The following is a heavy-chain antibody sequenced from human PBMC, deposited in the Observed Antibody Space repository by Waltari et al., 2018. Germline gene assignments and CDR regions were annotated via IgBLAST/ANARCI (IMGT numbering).Heavy chain of an antibody. CDR2: SYYTGST. Sequence: QVQLQESGPGLVKPSETLSLICTVSGYSISSGYYWGWIRQHPGGGLEWIGSSYYTGSTSYNPSLKSRVTISLDSSKNQFSLQLTSVTAADTAVYYCARRRGSFPYYLDYWGQGTLVTVSS. CDR3: ARRRGSFPYYLDY. D-gene: IGHD3-10*01. J-gene: IGHJ4*02. CDR1: GYSISSGYY. V-gene: IGHV4-38-2*02.